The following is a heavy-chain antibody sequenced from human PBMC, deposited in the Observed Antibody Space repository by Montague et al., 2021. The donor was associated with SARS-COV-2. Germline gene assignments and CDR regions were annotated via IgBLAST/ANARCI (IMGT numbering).Heavy chain of an antibody. CDR3: ARELRRIIMIVDIRGFDY. CDR1: GDSVANNSPA. Sequence: CAISGDSVANNSPAWNWNRHSPSRRLDCLGRTYCRSKWYNDYAVSVKSRITINPDTSKSQFSLQLNSVTAEDTAVYYCARELRRIIMIVDIRGFDYWGQGTLVTVSS. V-gene: IGHV6-1*01. D-gene: IGHD3-22*01. CDR2: TYCRSKWYN. J-gene: IGHJ4*02.